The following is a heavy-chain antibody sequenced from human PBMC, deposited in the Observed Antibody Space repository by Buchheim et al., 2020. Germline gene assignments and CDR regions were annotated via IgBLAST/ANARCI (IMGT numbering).Heavy chain of an antibody. V-gene: IGHV3-23*01. CDR1: GFTFSSYA. J-gene: IGHJ4*02. CDR2: ISGSGGST. Sequence: EVQLLESGGGLVQPGGSLRLSCAASGFTFSSYAMSWVRQAPGKGLEWVSAISGSGGSTYYADSVKGRFTISRDNSKNTLYLQMNSLRAEDTAVYYCAKSLTYCSSTSCRFPPDYWGQGTL. D-gene: IGHD2-2*01. CDR3: AKSLTYCSSTSCRFPPDY.